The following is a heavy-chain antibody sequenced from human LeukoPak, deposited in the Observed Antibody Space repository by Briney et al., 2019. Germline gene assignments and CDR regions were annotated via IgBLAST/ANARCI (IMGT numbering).Heavy chain of an antibody. D-gene: IGHD2-2*01. V-gene: IGHV5-51*01. Sequence: PGESLKISCKGSGYSFTSYWIGWVRQMPGKGLEWMGIIYPGDSDTSYSPSFQGQVTISADKSISTAYLQWSSLKASDTAMYYCATHSGDCSSTSCPFDYWGQGTLVTVSS. CDR1: GYSFTSYW. CDR3: ATHSGDCSSTSCPFDY. J-gene: IGHJ4*02. CDR2: IYPGDSDT.